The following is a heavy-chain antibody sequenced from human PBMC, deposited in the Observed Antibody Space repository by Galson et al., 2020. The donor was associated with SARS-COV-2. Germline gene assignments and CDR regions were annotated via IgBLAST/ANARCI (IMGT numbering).Heavy chain of an antibody. D-gene: IGHD6-19*01. J-gene: IGHJ6*02. CDR2: IDWDDDK. V-gene: IGHV2-70*01. Sequence: SGPTLVKPTQTLTLTCTFSGFSLSTSGMCVSWIRQHPGKALERLALIDWDDDKYYSTSLKTRLTISKDTSKNQVVLTMTNMDPVDVATYYCARLQSLCGWYDWEPYGMDVWGQGTTVTVSS. CDR1: GFSLSTSGMC. CDR3: ARLQSLCGWYDWEPYGMDV.